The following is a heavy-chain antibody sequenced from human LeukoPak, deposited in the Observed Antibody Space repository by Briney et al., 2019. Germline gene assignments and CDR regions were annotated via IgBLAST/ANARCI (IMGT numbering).Heavy chain of an antibody. CDR1: GYTFTSYA. J-gene: IGHJ4*02. V-gene: IGHV1-3*01. D-gene: IGHD3-10*01. CDR2: ISAGNGNT. CDR3: ARDPVYYYGSGSYNYFDY. Sequence: ASVKVSCKASGYTFTSYAMHWVPQAPGQRLEWMGWISAGNGNTKYSQKFQGRVTITRDTSASTAYMELSSLRSEDTAVYYCARDPVYYYGSGSYNYFDYWGQGTLVTVSS.